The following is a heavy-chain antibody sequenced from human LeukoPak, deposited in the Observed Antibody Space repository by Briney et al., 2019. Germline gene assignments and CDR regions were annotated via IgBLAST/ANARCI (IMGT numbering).Heavy chain of an antibody. V-gene: IGHV1-69*04. D-gene: IGHD4-17*01. CDR2: IIPILGIA. CDR1: GGTFSSYA. CDR3: ARARSVTTPYFDY. Sequence: SVKVSCKASGGTFSSYAISWVRQAPGQGLGWMGRIIPILGIANYAQKFQGRVTITADKSTSTAYMELSSLRSEDTAVYYCARARSVTTPYFDYWGQGTLVTVSS. J-gene: IGHJ4*02.